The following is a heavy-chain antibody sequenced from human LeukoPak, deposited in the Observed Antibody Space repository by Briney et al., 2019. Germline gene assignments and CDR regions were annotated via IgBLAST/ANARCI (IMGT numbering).Heavy chain of an antibody. Sequence: PSGTLSLTCTVSDEVITSNNWWSWVRQSPGKGLEWIGEIFHSGTTRYKASLESRVTMLLDKSKNQFSLRLNSVTAADTAVYYCARDRIAAAGENGMDVWGQGTTVTVSS. CDR2: IFHSGTT. J-gene: IGHJ6*02. V-gene: IGHV4-4*02. D-gene: IGHD6-13*01. CDR1: DEVITSNNW. CDR3: ARDRIAAAGENGMDV.